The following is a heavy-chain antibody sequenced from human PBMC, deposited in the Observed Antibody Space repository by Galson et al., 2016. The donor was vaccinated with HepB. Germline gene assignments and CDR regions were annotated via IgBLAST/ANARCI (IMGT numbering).Heavy chain of an antibody. D-gene: IGHD1-26*01. Sequence: KGLEWVAVIWYDGSYKYCADSVKGRFTISRDNSKNTLYLQMNSLRAEDTALYYCARDGEWELRPGGGLDVWGQGTTVTVSS. CDR3: ARDGEWELRPGGGLDV. CDR2: IWYDGSYK. V-gene: IGHV3-33*01. J-gene: IGHJ6*02.